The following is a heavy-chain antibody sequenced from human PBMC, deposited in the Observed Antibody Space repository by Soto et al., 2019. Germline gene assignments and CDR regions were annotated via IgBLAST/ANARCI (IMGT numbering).Heavy chain of an antibody. CDR2: IFYTGST. CDR1: GGSISRYF. V-gene: IGHV4-59*01. CDR3: ARSLRNDIFDY. D-gene: IGHD3-22*01. Sequence: PSETLSLTCTVSGGSISRYFWTWIRQPPGKGLEFIGYIFYTGSTNYNPSLKSRVSISVDTSKSQFSLELSSVTAADTAVYYCARSLRNDIFDYWGQGTLVTSPQ. J-gene: IGHJ4*02.